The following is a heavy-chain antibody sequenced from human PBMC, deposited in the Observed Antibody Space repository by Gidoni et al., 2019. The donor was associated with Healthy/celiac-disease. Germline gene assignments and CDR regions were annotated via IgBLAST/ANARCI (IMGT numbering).Heavy chain of an antibody. CDR1: GCTFSSYA. Sequence: EVQLLESGGGLVQPGGSLRLSCAASGCTFSSYAMSWVRQAPGKGLEWFSAISGSGGSTYYADSVKGRFTISRDNSKNTLYLQMNSLRAEDTAVYYCAKSYSGKQWLPYFDYWGQGTLVTVSS. D-gene: IGHD6-19*01. CDR3: AKSYSGKQWLPYFDY. CDR2: ISGSGGST. V-gene: IGHV3-23*01. J-gene: IGHJ4*02.